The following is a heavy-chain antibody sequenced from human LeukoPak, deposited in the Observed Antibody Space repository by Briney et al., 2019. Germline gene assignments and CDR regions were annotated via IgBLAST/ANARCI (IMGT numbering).Heavy chain of an antibody. CDR3: AKDTTPPKAGFDP. Sequence: GGSLRLSCAASGFTFSSYGTHWVRQAPGKGLEWVAFIRYDGSNKYYADSVKGRFTISRDNSENTLYLQMNSLRAEDTAVYYCAKDTTPPKAGFDPWGQGTLVTVSS. J-gene: IGHJ5*02. CDR2: IRYDGSNK. D-gene: IGHD1-14*01. V-gene: IGHV3-30*02. CDR1: GFTFSSYG.